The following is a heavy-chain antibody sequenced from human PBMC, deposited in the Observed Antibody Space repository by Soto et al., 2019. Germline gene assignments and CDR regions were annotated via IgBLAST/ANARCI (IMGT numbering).Heavy chain of an antibody. D-gene: IGHD2-15*01. CDR1: GGSISSYY. J-gene: IGHJ4*02. CDR2: IYYTGST. V-gene: IGHV4-59*08. Sequence: SETLSLTCTVSGGSISSYYCSWIRQPPGKGLEWIGYIYYTGSTNYNPSLKSRVTISVDTSKSQFSLKLSSVTAADTALYYCARGYCSGGSCYSRFFDYWGPGTLVTVSS. CDR3: ARGYCSGGSCYSRFFDY.